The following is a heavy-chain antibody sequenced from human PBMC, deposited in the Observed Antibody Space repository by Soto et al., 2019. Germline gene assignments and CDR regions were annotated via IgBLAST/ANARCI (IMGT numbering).Heavy chain of an antibody. CDR3: ASGRRTYGDYINWYFDL. J-gene: IGHJ2*01. D-gene: IGHD4-17*01. CDR2: MNPNSGHT. Sequence: ASVKVSCKASGYTFTNYDINWVRQATGQGLEWVGWMNPNSGHTGFAQKFQGRVTMTRDTSISTAYMELSSLSSEDTAVYYCASGRRTYGDYINWYFDLWGRGTLVTVSS. V-gene: IGHV1-8*01. CDR1: GYTFTNYD.